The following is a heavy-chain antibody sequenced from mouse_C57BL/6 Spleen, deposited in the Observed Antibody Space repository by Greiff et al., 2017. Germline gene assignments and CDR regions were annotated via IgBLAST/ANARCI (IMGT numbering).Heavy chain of an antibody. CDR2: IDPSDSYT. Sequence: QVQLQQPGAELVRPGTSVKLSCKASGYTFTSYWMHWVKQRPGQGLEWIGEIDPSDSYTNYNQKLKGKATLTVATATCTADMQLSSRTSEDAAVYFCARQLRLQVYFDYWGQGTTLTVSS. CDR3: ARQLRLQVYFDY. V-gene: IGHV1-59*01. J-gene: IGHJ2*01. D-gene: IGHD3-2*02. CDR1: GYTFTSYW.